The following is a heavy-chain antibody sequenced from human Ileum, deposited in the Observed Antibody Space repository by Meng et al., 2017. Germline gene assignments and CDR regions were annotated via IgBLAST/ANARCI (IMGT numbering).Heavy chain of an antibody. CDR1: GVSMMAVTG. D-gene: IGHD1-26*01. J-gene: IGHJ4*02. V-gene: IGHV4-4*02. CDR3: ARDPYSGGPGDY. CDR2: IHYTAGT. Sequence: GRGRVRSAGTVSRSCAVSGVSMMAVTGSAGDRHTPGRGLEWRGEIHYTAGTNSDTSLKSRVTMSVYKAKNQFSLILTSVTAADTAVYYGARDPYSGGPGDYWGQGTLVTVSS.